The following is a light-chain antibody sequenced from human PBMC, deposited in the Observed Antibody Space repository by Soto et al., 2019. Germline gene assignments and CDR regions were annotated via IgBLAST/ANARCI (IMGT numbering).Light chain of an antibody. CDR2: EVT. CDR3: CSYARSNTYV. J-gene: IGLJ1*01. V-gene: IGLV2-18*02. Sequence: QSVLTQPPSVAGSPGQSVTISCTGTSSDVGSYDRVSWYQQPPGTAPKLIIYEVTNRPSGVPDRFSGSKSGNTASLTISGLQAEDEADYYCCSYARSNTYVFGTGTKLTVL. CDR1: SSDVGSYDR.